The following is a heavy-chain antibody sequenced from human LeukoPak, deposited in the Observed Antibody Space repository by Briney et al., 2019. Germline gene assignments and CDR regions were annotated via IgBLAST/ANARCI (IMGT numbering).Heavy chain of an antibody. Sequence: SQTLSLTCTVSGGSISSGGYYWSWIRQHPGKGLEWIGYIYYSGSTYYNPSLKSRVTISVDTSKNQFSLKLSSVTAADTAVYYCARAPPGRKGYNPYYFDYWGQGTRVTVSS. CDR1: GGSISSGGYY. CDR3: ARAPPGRKGYNPYYFDY. D-gene: IGHD5-24*01. J-gene: IGHJ4*02. CDR2: IYYSGST. V-gene: IGHV4-31*03.